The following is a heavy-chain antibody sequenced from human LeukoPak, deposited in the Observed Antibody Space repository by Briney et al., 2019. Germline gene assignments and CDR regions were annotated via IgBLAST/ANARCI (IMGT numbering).Heavy chain of an antibody. V-gene: IGHV3-21*01. CDR3: VRETAATTTFDY. CDR2: ISSASGYK. D-gene: IGHD2-15*01. Sequence: PGGSLRLSCAASGFTFSSYTMNWVRQAPGKGLEWVSFISSASGYKYDADSVKGRFTISRDNAKNSLYLQMNSLRAEDTAVYYCVRETAATTTFDYWGQGTLITVSS. CDR1: GFTFSSYT. J-gene: IGHJ4*02.